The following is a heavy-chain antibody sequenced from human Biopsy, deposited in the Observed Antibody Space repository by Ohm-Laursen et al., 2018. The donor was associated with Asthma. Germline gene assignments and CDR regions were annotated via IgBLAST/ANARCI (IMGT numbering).Heavy chain of an antibody. CDR3: ARKAGSCISRTCYSLDF. J-gene: IGHJ4*02. Sequence: LVKVSCKSLGGTFNTYVIGWVRQAPGQGLEWMGGINSVFGTTTYPQKFQDRVTVTADDSTSTVYMELSSLRSEDTAVYYCARKAGSCISRTCYSLDFWGQGTLVTVSS. D-gene: IGHD2-2*01. CDR1: GGTFNTYV. V-gene: IGHV1-69*13. CDR2: INSVFGTT.